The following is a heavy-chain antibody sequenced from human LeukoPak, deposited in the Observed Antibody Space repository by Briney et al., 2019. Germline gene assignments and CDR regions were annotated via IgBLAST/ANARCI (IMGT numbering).Heavy chain of an antibody. D-gene: IGHD3-22*01. CDR3: AHYDSSAYHAFDI. CDR1: GFTFSSYW. CDR2: INSDGSST. J-gene: IGHJ3*02. V-gene: IGHV3-74*01. Sequence: GGSLRLSCAASGFTFSSYWMHWVRQAPGKGLVWVSRINSDGSSTSYADSVKGRFTISRDNAKNTLYLQMNSLRAENTAVYYCAHYDSSAYHAFDIWGQGTMVTVSS.